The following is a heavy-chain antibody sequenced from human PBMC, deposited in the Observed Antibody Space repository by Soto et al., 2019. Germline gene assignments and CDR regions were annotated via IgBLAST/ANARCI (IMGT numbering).Heavy chain of an antibody. CDR1: GYTFTSYY. V-gene: IGHV1-46*03. CDR2: INPSSST. D-gene: IGHD2-15*01. Sequence: GASVKVSCKASGYTFTSYYMHWVRQAPGQGLEWMGIINPSSSTSYVQKFQGRVTMTRDTSTSTVYMELSSLRSEDTAVYYCATVYCSGGSCYSIDYWGQGTLVTVSS. J-gene: IGHJ4*02. CDR3: ATVYCSGGSCYSIDY.